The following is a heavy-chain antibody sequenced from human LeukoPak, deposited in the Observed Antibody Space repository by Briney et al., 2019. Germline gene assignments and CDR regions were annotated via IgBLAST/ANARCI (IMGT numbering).Heavy chain of an antibody. Sequence: GGSLRLSCAASGYTFRDYSVNWVRQVPGKGLEWVSSISSTSSYIYYAGSVKGRFTISRDNAKNSLFLQMNSLRDEYTAVYYCVGGNAPDYFWGIYRLDAFDIWAKGQWSSSLQ. CDR3: VGGNAPDYFWGIYRLDAFDI. CDR2: ISSTSSYI. J-gene: IGHJ3*02. D-gene: IGHD3-16*02. CDR1: GYTFRDYS. V-gene: IGHV3-21*01.